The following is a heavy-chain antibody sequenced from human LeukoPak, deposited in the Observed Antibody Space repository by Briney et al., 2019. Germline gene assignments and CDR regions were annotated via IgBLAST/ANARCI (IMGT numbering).Heavy chain of an antibody. CDR1: GYTFTSYG. D-gene: IGHD6-19*01. V-gene: IGHV1-18*01. J-gene: IGHJ4*02. Sequence: GASVKVSCKASGYTFTSYGISWVRQAPGQGLEWMGWISAYNGNTNYAQKLQGRVTMTTDTSTSTAYMELRSLRSDDTAVYYCARGPLGQWLVQDFDYWGQGTLVTVSS. CDR2: ISAYNGNT. CDR3: ARGPLGQWLVQDFDY.